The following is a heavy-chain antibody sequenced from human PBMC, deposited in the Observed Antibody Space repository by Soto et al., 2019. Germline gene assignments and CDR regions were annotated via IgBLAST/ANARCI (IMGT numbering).Heavy chain of an antibody. V-gene: IGHV4-30-4*01. CDR2: IYYSGST. CDR3: ARVPDPHHGGSSPDGDWFAP. CDR1: GGSISSGDYY. D-gene: IGHD6-13*01. J-gene: IGHJ5*02. Sequence: QVQLQESGPGLVKPSQTLSLTCTVSGGSISSGDYYWSWIRQPPGKGLEWIGYIYYSGSTYYNPSLRRRVTRAVDTPKTHFSQKQSSVTAADPAVYYCARVPDPHHGGSSPDGDWFAPWGQGTLVTVSS.